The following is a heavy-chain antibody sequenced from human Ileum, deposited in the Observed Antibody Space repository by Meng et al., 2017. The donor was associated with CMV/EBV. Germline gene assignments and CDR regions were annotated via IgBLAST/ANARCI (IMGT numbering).Heavy chain of an antibody. V-gene: IGHV4-4*07. CDR1: GGSISSYY. CDR3: ARDSSGNWNYADY. D-gene: IGHD1-7*01. J-gene: IGHJ4*02. CDR2: IYTSGST. Sequence: QVQLQESGPVLVKPSETLSLTCTVSGGSISSYYWNWLRQPAGKGLEWIGRIYTSGSTNYNPSLKSRVTMSVDTSKNQFSLKLSSVTAADTAVYYCARDSSGNWNYADYWGQGTLVTVSS.